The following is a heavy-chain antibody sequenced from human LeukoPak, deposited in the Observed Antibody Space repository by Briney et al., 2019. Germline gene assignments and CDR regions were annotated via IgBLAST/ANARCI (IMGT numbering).Heavy chain of an antibody. V-gene: IGHV3-21*04. J-gene: IGHJ6*02. Sequence: GGSLRLSCAASGFTFSSYAMSWVRQAPGKGLEWVSAISSSGSTIYYADSVKGRFTISRDNAKNSLYLQMNSLRAEDTAVYYCATWGTAVAGIEGRWAYYGMDVWGQGTTVTVSS. CDR2: ISSSGSTI. CDR1: GFTFSSYA. D-gene: IGHD6-19*01. CDR3: ATWGTAVAGIEGRWAYYGMDV.